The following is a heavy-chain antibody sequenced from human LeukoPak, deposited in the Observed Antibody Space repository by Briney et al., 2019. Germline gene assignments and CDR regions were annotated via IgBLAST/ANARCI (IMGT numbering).Heavy chain of an antibody. CDR1: GYTFTGYY. Sequence: GASVKVSCKASGYTFTGYYMHWVRQAPGQGLEWMGRINPNSGGTNYAQKFQGRVTMTRDTSISTAYTELSRLRSDDTAVYYCARNLPGEAAAGTEDYYYYYMDVWGKGTTVTVSS. D-gene: IGHD6-13*01. J-gene: IGHJ6*03. CDR2: INPNSGGT. V-gene: IGHV1-2*06. CDR3: ARNLPGEAAAGTEDYYYYYMDV.